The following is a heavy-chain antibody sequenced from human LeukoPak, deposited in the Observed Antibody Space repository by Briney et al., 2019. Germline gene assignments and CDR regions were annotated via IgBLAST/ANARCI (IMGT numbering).Heavy chain of an antibody. CDR2: ISRSGTTI. CDR1: GFTFSSYE. CDR3: VRVGRIQYFDY. Sequence: GGSLRLSCAASGFTFSSYEMNWVRQAPGKGLEWVSYISRSGTTIYYADSVKGRFTSSRDNAKNSLFLQMNSLRAEDTAVYYCVRVGRIQYFDYWGQGTPVTVSS. V-gene: IGHV3-48*03. D-gene: IGHD5-18*01. J-gene: IGHJ4*02.